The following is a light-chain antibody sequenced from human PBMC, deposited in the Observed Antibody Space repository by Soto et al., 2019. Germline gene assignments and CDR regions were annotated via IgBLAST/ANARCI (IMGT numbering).Light chain of an antibody. CDR3: QQYNNWPPTT. Sequence: ETVMAQSPATLSVSPGEGATLSCRASRSVRGNLAWYQQKPGQAPRLLIYGASTRASGIPTRFSGAGSGAEFTLTISSLQSEDSAVYYCQQYNNWPPTTFGQGTKVDIK. V-gene: IGKV3D-15*01. CDR2: GAS. CDR1: RSVRGN. J-gene: IGKJ1*01.